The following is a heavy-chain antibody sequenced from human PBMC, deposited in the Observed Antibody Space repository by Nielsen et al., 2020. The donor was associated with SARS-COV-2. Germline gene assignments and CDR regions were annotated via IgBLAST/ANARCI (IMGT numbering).Heavy chain of an antibody. CDR2: INNSGST. CDR3: ARDLGGGSGTFDY. Sequence: LRLSCTVSGGSISSGDYYWSWIRQHPGKGLEWIGYINNSGSTSYNPSLKSRLTISVDRSKNQFSLNLSSVTAADTAVYYCARDLGGGSGTFDYWGQGSLVTVSS. CDR1: GGSISSGDYY. D-gene: IGHD3-10*01. V-gene: IGHV4-31*03. J-gene: IGHJ4*02.